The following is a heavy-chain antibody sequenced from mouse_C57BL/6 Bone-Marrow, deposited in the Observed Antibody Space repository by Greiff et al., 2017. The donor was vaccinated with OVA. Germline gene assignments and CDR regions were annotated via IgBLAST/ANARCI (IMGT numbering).Heavy chain of an antibody. CDR3: ARWGTGTSGFDY. J-gene: IGHJ2*01. V-gene: IGHV1-81*01. CDR1: GYTFTSYG. D-gene: IGHD4-1*01. Sequence: VKLVESGAELARPGASVKLSCKASGYTFTSYGISWVKQRTGQGLEWIGEIYPRSGNTYYNEKFKGKATLTADKSSSTAYMELRSLTSEDSAVYFCARWGTGTSGFDYWGQGTTLTVSS. CDR2: IYPRSGNT.